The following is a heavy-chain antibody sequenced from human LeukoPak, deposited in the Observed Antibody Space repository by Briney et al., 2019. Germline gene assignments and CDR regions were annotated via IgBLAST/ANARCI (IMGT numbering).Heavy chain of an antibody. D-gene: IGHD6-13*01. J-gene: IGHJ6*03. CDR1: GYTFTGYY. CDR3: AREIGIAAAAGYYYYMDV. Sequence: ASVKVSCKASGYTFTGYYMHWVRQAPGQGLEWMGWINPNSGGTNYAQKFQGRVTMTRDTSISTAYMELGRLRSDDTAVYYCAREIGIAAAAGYYYYMDVWGKGTTVTVSS. V-gene: IGHV1-2*02. CDR2: INPNSGGT.